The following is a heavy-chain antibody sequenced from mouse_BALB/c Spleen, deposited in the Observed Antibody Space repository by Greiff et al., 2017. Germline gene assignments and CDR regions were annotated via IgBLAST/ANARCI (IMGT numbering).Heavy chain of an antibody. CDR1: GYTFTSYW. D-gene: IGHD2-3*01. CDR3: TIYSPPYAMDY. V-gene: IGHV1-69*02. Sequence: VQLQQPGAELVRPGASVKLSCKASGYTFTSYWINWVKQRPGQGLEWIGNIYPSDSYTNYNQKFKDKATLTVDKSSSTAYMQLSSPTSEDSAVYYCTIYSPPYAMDYWGQGTSVTVSS. J-gene: IGHJ4*01. CDR2: IYPSDSYT.